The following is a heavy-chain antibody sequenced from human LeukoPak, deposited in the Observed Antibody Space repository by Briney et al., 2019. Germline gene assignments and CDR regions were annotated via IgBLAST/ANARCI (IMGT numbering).Heavy chain of an antibody. CDR3: TTVYDSSGYRFDP. V-gene: IGHV3-49*03. J-gene: IGHJ5*02. CDR2: IRSKAYGGTT. D-gene: IGHD3-22*01. Sequence: PGGSLRLSCTASGFTFGDYAMTWLRQAPGKGLEWVGFIRSKAYGGTTEHAASVKGRFTISRDDSKGIAYLQMNSLKTEDTAVYYCTTVYDSSGYRFDPWGQGTLVTVSS. CDR1: GFTFGDYA.